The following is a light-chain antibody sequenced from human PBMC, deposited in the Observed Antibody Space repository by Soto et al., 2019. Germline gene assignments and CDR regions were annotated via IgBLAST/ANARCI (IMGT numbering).Light chain of an antibody. CDR1: QGIRSY. Sequence: DIQLTQSPSFLSASVGDRVTITCRASQGIRSYLAWYQQKPGKAPKLLIYAASTLQSGVPSRFSGSGSGTEFTLTISSLQPEDFATYYCQQLNNYPFTFGPGTKVDIK. V-gene: IGKV1-9*01. J-gene: IGKJ3*01. CDR2: AAS. CDR3: QQLNNYPFT.